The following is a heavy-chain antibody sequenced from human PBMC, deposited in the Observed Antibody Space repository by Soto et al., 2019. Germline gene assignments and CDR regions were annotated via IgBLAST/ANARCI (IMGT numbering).Heavy chain of an antibody. J-gene: IGHJ6*04. V-gene: IGHV4-4*07. CDR2: IYTSGST. CDR1: GGSISSAE. CDR3: ARVGADNWDAQETCPSYGTDA. Sequence: SETLSLTRTVPGGSISSAEWSWILLPVEKGLEWIGRIYTSGSTNYNPSLKTRVTMSVDTSKNQFSLKLTSPTAADTAVYYCARVGADNWDAQETCPSYGTDARDKRSTVTPST. D-gene: IGHD1-20*01.